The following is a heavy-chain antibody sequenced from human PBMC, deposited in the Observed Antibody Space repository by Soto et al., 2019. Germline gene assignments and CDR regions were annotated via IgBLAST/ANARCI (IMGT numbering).Heavy chain of an antibody. Sequence: QVQLVQSGAEVKKPGASVKVSCKASGYTFTSYAMHWGRQAPGQRLGWMGWINAGNGNTKYSQKFQGRVTITRDTSASTAYMELSSLRSEDTAVYYCARVSMLAAAGRYNYWGQGTLVTVSS. CDR2: INAGNGNT. CDR1: GYTFTSYA. V-gene: IGHV1-3*01. J-gene: IGHJ4*02. D-gene: IGHD6-13*01. CDR3: ARVSMLAAAGRYNY.